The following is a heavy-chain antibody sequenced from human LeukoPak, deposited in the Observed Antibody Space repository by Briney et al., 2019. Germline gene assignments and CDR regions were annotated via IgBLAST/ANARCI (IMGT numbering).Heavy chain of an antibody. J-gene: IGHJ6*02. V-gene: IGHV5-51*01. D-gene: IGHD2-2*01. CDR3: ARQGCSSTSCYSYYYYGMDV. CDR2: IYPGDSDT. CDR1: GYSFASYW. Sequence: HGESLQISCKGSGYSFASYWIGWVRQLPGKGLEGMGIIYPGDSDTRYSPSFQGQVTISADKSISTAYLQWSSLKASDTAMYYCARQGCSSTSCYSYYYYGMDVWGQGTTVTVSS.